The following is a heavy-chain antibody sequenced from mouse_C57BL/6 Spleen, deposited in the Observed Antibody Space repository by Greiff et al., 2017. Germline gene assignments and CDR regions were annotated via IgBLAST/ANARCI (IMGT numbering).Heavy chain of an antibody. CDR2: IYPGDGDT. CDR1: GYAFSSSW. D-gene: IGHD4-1*02. V-gene: IGHV1-82*01. Sequence: VQLQQSGPELVKPGASVKISCKASGYAFSSSWMNWVKQRPGKGLEWIGRIYPGDGDTNYNGKFKGKATLTADKSSSTAYMQLSSLTSEDSAVYFCARYPSTGSIDYWGKGTTLTVSS. J-gene: IGHJ2*01. CDR3: ARYPSTGSIDY.